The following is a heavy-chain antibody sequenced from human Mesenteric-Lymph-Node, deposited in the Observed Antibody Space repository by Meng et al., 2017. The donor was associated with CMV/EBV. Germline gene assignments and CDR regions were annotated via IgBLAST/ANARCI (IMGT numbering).Heavy chain of an antibody. J-gene: IGHJ4*02. V-gene: IGHV1-2*02. D-gene: IGHD1-26*01. CDR3: ARDLSTGIVGATEGY. Sequence: ASVKVSCKASGYAFTGHFIHWVRQAPGQGLEWMGWINPNNGGTDYAQKFRGRVTMTRDTSTSTVYMELSSLRSEDTAVYYCARDLSTGIVGATEGYWGQGTLVTVSS. CDR2: INPNNGGT. CDR1: GYAFTGHF.